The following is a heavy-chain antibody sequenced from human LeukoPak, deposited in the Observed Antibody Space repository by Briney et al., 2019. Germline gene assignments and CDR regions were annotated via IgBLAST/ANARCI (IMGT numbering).Heavy chain of an antibody. CDR3: ARGYSYGFSGYDY. CDR1: GYTFTGYY. V-gene: IGHV1-2*02. Sequence: GASVKVSCKASGYTFTGYYMHWVRQAPGQGLEWMGWINPNSGGTNYAQKFQGRVTMTRDTSISTAYMELSRLRSEDTAVYYCARGYSYGFSGYDYWGQGTLVTVSS. D-gene: IGHD5-18*01. CDR2: INPNSGGT. J-gene: IGHJ4*02.